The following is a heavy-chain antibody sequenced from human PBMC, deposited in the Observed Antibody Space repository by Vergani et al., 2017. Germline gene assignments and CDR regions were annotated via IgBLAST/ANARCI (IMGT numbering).Heavy chain of an antibody. CDR2: IYHSGST. D-gene: IGHD4-17*01. CDR1: SYSISSGYY. Sequence: QLQLQESGPGLVKPSETLSLTCTVSSYSISSGYYWGWIRQPPGKGLEWIGSIYHSGSTHYNPSLKSRVTISVDTSKNQFSLKLSSVTAADTAVYYCARGRYMTTVTRFDYWGQGTLVTVSS. J-gene: IGHJ4*02. CDR3: ARGRYMTTVTRFDY. V-gene: IGHV4-38-2*02.